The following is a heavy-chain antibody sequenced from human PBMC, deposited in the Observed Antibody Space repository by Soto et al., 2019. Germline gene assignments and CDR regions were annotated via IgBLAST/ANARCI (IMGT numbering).Heavy chain of an antibody. CDR1: GLTFSNYA. Sequence: EVRLLESGGGLVKPGGSLRLSCATSGLTFSNYAMSWVRQAPGGGLEWVSSMSGSSSTTYYADSVRGRFTISRDRSKNTLYLQMNSLRDEDTGVYYCVRDSLMRTSWGQGTRVTVSS. V-gene: IGHV3-23*01. D-gene: IGHD2-8*01. CDR3: VRDSLMRTS. J-gene: IGHJ5*02. CDR2: MSGSSSTT.